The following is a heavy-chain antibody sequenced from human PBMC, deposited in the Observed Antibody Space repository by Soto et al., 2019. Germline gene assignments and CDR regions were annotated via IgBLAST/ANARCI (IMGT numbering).Heavy chain of an antibody. J-gene: IGHJ4*02. V-gene: IGHV2-5*01. D-gene: IGHD6-19*01. Sequence: SGPTLVNPTQTLTLTCTFSGFSLSTSGVGVGWIRRPPGKALEWLALIYWNDDKRYSPSLKSRLTITKDTSKNQVVLTMTNMDPVDTATYYCAHRPSGWYLFDYWGQGTLVTVSS. CDR1: GFSLSTSGVG. CDR2: IYWNDDK. CDR3: AHRPSGWYLFDY.